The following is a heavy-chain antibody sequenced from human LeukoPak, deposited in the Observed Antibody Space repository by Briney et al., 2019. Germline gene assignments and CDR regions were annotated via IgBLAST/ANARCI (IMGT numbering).Heavy chain of an antibody. Sequence: SETLSLTCPVSGGFFSVYSWSWIRLPAGRGLGWIGYIYSSGSTTYNPSLRSRVTISMDTSNNQLFLRLNSVNAADTAVFYCARQYSTSPPPLTWGQGTLVTVSS. CDR1: GGFFSVYS. D-gene: IGHD6-6*01. CDR2: IYSSGST. CDR3: ARQYSTSPPPLT. J-gene: IGHJ5*02. V-gene: IGHV4-4*09.